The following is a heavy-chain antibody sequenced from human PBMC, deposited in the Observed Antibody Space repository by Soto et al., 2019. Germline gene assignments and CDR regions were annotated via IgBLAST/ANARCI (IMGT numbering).Heavy chain of an antibody. CDR3: ARYGSGSYYPTTFDY. CDR1: GDSINSSNSY. J-gene: IGHJ4*02. Sequence: SETLSLTCTVSGDSINSSNSYWSWIRQHPGKGLEWIGYIYYSGSTYYNPSLKSRVTISVDTSKNQFSLKLSSVTAADTAVYYCARYGSGSYYPTTFDYWGQGTLVTSPQ. CDR2: IYYSGST. V-gene: IGHV4-31*03. D-gene: IGHD3-10*01.